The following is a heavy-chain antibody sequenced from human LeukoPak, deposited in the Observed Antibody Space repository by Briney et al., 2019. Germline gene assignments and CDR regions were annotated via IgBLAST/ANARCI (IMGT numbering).Heavy chain of an antibody. CDR3: ASSPSPKTHFDY. CDR1: GGSFSGYY. CDR2: INHSGST. D-gene: IGHD2-2*01. Sequence: QPSETLSLTCAVYGGSFSGYYWSWIRQPPGKGLEWIGEINHSGSTNYNPSLKSRVTISVDTSKNQFSLKLSSVTAADTAVYYCASSPSPKTHFDYWGQGTLVTVSS. V-gene: IGHV4-34*01. J-gene: IGHJ4*02.